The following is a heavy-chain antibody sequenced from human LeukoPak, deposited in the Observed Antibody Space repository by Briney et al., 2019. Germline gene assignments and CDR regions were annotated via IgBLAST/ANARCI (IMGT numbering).Heavy chain of an antibody. D-gene: IGHD3-22*01. CDR2: IYYSGST. CDR3: ARAYYYDSSGFFKVGLVPYYFDY. Sequence: KTSETLSLTCAVYGGSFSGYYWSWIRQPPGKGLEWIGYIYYSGSTNYNPSLKSRVTISVDTSKNQFSLKLSSVTAADTAVYYCARAYYYDSSGFFKVGLVPYYFDYWGQGTLVTVSS. J-gene: IGHJ4*02. CDR1: GGSFSGYY. V-gene: IGHV4-59*01.